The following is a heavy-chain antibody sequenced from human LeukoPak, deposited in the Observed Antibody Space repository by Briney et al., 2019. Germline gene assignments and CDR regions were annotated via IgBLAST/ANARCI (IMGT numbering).Heavy chain of an antibody. J-gene: IGHJ3*02. D-gene: IGHD5-18*01. CDR2: ISYDGSNK. Sequence: GGSLRLSCAASGFTFSTYAMDWVRQAPGKGLEWVAVISYDGSNKYYADSVKGRFTISRDNSKNTLYLQMNSLRAEDTAVYYCARDLRTWIQLWLNAFDIWGQGTMVTVSS. CDR3: ARDLRTWIQLWLNAFDI. V-gene: IGHV3-30-3*01. CDR1: GFTFSTYA.